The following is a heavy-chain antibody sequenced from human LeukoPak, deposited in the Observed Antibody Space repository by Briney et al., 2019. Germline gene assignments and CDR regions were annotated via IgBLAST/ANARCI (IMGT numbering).Heavy chain of an antibody. CDR3: ARNWNYAGAAFDI. V-gene: IGHV4-30-4*08. Sequence: SQTLSLTCTVSGGSISSGDYYWSWIRQPPGRGRGWIGYIYYSGSTYYNPSLKSRVTISVDTSKNQFSLKLSSVTAADTAVYYCARNWNYAGAAFDIWGQGTMVTVSS. CDR2: IYYSGST. CDR1: GGSISSGDYY. D-gene: IGHD1-7*01. J-gene: IGHJ3*02.